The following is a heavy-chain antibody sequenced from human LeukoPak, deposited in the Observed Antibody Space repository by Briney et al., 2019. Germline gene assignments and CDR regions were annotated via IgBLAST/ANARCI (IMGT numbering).Heavy chain of an antibody. CDR1: GGAISSYY. Sequence: PSETLSLTCTVSGGAISSYYWSWIRQPPGKGLEGIGDIYYCGCTNYNPSLKSRVTISVDTSKNQFSLKLSSVTAADTAVYYCARTGDCSGGSCYGNWFDPWGQGTLVTVSS. CDR3: ARTGDCSGGSCYGNWFDP. V-gene: IGHV4-59*01. D-gene: IGHD2-15*01. J-gene: IGHJ5*02. CDR2: IYYCGCT.